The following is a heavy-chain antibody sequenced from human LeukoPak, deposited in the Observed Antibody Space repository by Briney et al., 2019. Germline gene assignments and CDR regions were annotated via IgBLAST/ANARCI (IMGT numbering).Heavy chain of an antibody. CDR3: ARVYYSRNYDYSYLDL. J-gene: IGHJ2*01. Sequence: SETLSLTCTVSGVTIRNYYWSWIRQPPGKGLEWIGYIYYSGSTNYNPSLKSRVTITVDTSSNQFSLLLSTVTAADTAVYYCARVYYSRNYDYSYLDLWGGGTLVTVSS. D-gene: IGHD3-16*01. CDR2: IYYSGST. V-gene: IGHV4-59*12. CDR1: GVTIRNYY.